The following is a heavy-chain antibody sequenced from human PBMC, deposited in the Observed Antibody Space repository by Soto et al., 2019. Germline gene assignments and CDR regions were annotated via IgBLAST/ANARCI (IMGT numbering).Heavy chain of an antibody. V-gene: IGHV3-33*01. J-gene: IGHJ6*02. CDR3: ARVESEGYCSSTSCYGTDV. CDR2: IWYDGSNK. Sequence: GGSLRLSCAASGFTFSSYGMHWVRQAPGKGLEWVAVIWYDGSNKYYADSVKGRFTISRDNSKNTLYLQMNSLRAEDTAVYYCARVESEGYCSSTSCYGTDVWGQGTTVTVSS. CDR1: GFTFSSYG. D-gene: IGHD2-2*01.